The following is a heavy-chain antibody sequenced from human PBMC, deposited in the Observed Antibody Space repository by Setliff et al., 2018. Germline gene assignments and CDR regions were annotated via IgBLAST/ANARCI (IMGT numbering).Heavy chain of an antibody. CDR2: IYTDNGNT. J-gene: IGHJ4*03. CDR3: ARGSRGFDY. CDR1: GYTFSANA. V-gene: IGHV1-3*04. Sequence: ASVKVSCKASGYTFSANAIHWVRQAPGQRLEWMGFIYTDNGNTKYSKNFQDRVAITRDTSASTAYMELSSLTSEDTAVYFCARGSRGFDYWGTGTTVTVSS.